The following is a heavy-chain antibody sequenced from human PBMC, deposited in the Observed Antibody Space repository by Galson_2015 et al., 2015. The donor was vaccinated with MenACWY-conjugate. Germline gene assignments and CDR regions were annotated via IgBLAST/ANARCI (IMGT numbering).Heavy chain of an antibody. J-gene: IGHJ4*02. V-gene: IGHV3-23*01. CDR3: AKDLRLWFS. CDR1: GFTFSSYA. D-gene: IGHD3-10*01. CDR2: ISGRGGST. Sequence: SLRLSCAASGFTFSSYAMTWVRQAPGKGLEWVSAISGRGGSTYYADSVKGRSTISRDNSKNTLYLQMNSLRAEDTAVYYCAKDLRLWFSWGQGTLVTGSS.